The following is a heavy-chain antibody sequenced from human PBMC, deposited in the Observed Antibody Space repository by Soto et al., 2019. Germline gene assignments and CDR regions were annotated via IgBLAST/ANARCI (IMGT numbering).Heavy chain of an antibody. Sequence: PSETLSLTCTVSGGSISSYYWSWIRQPPGKGLEWIGYIYYSGSTNYNPSLKSRVTISVDTSKNQFSLKLSSVAAADTAVYYCARGPSDYDFWSGYYTGETGYYYYYGMDVWGQGTTVTVSS. CDR2: IYYSGST. CDR3: ARGPSDYDFWSGYYTGETGYYYYYGMDV. D-gene: IGHD3-3*01. CDR1: GGSISSYY. V-gene: IGHV4-59*01. J-gene: IGHJ6*02.